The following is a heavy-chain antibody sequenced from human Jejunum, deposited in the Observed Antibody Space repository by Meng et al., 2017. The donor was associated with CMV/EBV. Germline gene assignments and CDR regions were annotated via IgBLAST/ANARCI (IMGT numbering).Heavy chain of an antibody. CDR2: KSISGTT. CDR3: TREGVY. J-gene: IGHJ4*02. Sequence: GPLQESGPGLVKPSETLFLTCNFSVVSVINYYWSWIRQPAEVGLEWLGRKSISGTTDYSPSVKSRVTMSIDTSKNTFSLTLTSVTAADTAIYYCTREGVYWGRGILVTVSS. V-gene: IGHV4-4*07. D-gene: IGHD3-10*01. CDR1: VVSVINYY.